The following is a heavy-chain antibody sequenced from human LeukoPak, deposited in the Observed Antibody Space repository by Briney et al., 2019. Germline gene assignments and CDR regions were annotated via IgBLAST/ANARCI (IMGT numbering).Heavy chain of an antibody. Sequence: SETLSLTCAVYGGSFSGYYWSWIRQPPGKGLEWIGEINHSGSTNYNPSLKSRVTISVDTSKNQFSLKLSSVTAADTAVYYCARRPGYSSSWFGYWGQGTLVTVSS. CDR3: ARRPGYSSSWFGY. D-gene: IGHD6-13*01. CDR2: INHSGST. CDR1: GGSFSGYY. J-gene: IGHJ4*02. V-gene: IGHV4-34*01.